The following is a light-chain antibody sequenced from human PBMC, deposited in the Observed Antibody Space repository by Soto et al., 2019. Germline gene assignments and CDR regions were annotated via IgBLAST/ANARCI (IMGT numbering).Light chain of an antibody. CDR3: QQYDSYPLT. CDR1: QSISTW. V-gene: IGKV1-5*03. CDR2: KAS. J-gene: IGKJ4*01. Sequence: DIQMTQSPSTLSTFVGHTVTITCRASQSISTWLAWYQQKPGKAPKLLIYKASSLEGGVPSRFSGSGSGTEFTLTISSLQPDDFATYYCQQYDSYPLTFGGGTKVEIK.